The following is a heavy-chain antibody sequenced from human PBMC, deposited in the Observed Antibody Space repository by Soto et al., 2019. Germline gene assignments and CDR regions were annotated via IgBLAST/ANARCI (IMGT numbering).Heavy chain of an antibody. D-gene: IGHD2-15*01. CDR3: ARDSQSRCSGGSCYSEGLYY. V-gene: IGHV3-33*01. CDR2: IWYDGSNK. CDR1: GFTFSSYG. J-gene: IGHJ4*02. Sequence: GGALRLSCAASGFTFSSYGMHWVRHAPGKGLEGVAVIWYDGSNKYYADSVKGRFTISRDNSKNTLYLQMNSLRAEDTAVYYCARDSQSRCSGGSCYSEGLYYWGQGTLVTVSS.